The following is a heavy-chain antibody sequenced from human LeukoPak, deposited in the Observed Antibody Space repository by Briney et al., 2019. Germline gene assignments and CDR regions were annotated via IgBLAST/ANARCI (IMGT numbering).Heavy chain of an antibody. CDR3: ARYYGSGSYYYYYMDV. CDR2: IYYSGST. D-gene: IGHD3-10*01. CDR1: GVSISSHY. V-gene: IGHV4-59*11. J-gene: IGHJ6*03. Sequence: SETLSLTCTVSGVSISSHYWSWIRQPPGKGLEWIGYIYYSGSTNYNPSLKSRVTISVDTSKNQFSLKLSSVTAADTAVYYCARYYGSGSYYYYYMDVWGKGTTVTVSS.